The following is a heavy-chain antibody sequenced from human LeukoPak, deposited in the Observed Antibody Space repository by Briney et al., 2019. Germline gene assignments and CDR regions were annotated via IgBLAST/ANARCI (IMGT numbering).Heavy chain of an antibody. J-gene: IGHJ4*02. CDR1: GFTVSSNY. CDR3: ATDRGVFD. CDR2: ISSSSSTM. V-gene: IGHV3-48*02. D-gene: IGHD3-10*01. Sequence: GGSLRLSCAASGFTVSSNYMNWVRQAPGKGLEWISYISSSSSTMYYADSVKGRFTISRDNAKNSLFLHMNSLRDEDTAVYYCATDRGVFDWGQGTLVTVSS.